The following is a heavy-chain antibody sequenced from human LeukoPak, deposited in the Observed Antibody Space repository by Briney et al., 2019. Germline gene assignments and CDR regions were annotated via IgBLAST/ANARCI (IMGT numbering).Heavy chain of an antibody. Sequence: PGGSLKLSCAASGFPFSSYAMHWARHAPGKGLEWVAVISYDGSNRYHADSVKGRFTISRDNSKNTLSLQMNSLRAEDTAVYYCARDYIAAAGKTYYYYGMDVWGQGTTVTVSS. CDR3: ARDYIAAAGKTYYYYGMDV. D-gene: IGHD6-13*01. CDR1: GFPFSSYA. CDR2: ISYDGSNR. J-gene: IGHJ6*02. V-gene: IGHV3-30-3*01.